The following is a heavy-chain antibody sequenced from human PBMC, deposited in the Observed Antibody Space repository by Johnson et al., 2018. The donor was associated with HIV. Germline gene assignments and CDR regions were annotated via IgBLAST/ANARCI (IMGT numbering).Heavy chain of an antibody. CDR3: AKGEGAYDSSGYYRPDAFDI. J-gene: IGHJ3*02. CDR1: GFTFSSYA. Sequence: VQLVESGGGVLRPGGSLRLSCAASGFTFSSYAMSWVRQAPGKGLEWVSAISGSGGSTYYADSVKGRFTISRENSKNTLYLQMNSLRAEDTAVYYCAKGEGAYDSSGYYRPDAFDIWGQGTMVTVSS. V-gene: IGHV3-23*04. CDR2: ISGSGGST. D-gene: IGHD3-22*01.